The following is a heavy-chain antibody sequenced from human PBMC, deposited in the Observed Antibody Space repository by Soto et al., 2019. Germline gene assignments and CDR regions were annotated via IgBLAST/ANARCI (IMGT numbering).Heavy chain of an antibody. CDR3: ARPRSSSWYGASAGYYSDY. CDR2: IYPGDADT. J-gene: IGHJ4*02. Sequence: PGASPILYWPCSGYGFTCYWIGWVRQMPGKGLEWRGIIYPGDADTSYSPSFQGQVTISADKSISTAYLQWSSLKASDTAMYYCARPRSSSWYGASAGYYSDYWGQGTLVTAPQ. D-gene: IGHD6-13*01. CDR1: GYGFTCYW. V-gene: IGHV5-51*01.